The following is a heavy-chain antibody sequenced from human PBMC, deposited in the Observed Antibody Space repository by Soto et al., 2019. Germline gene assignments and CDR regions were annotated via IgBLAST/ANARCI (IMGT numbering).Heavy chain of an antibody. CDR2: ISWDGGST. CDR1: GFTFDDYA. J-gene: IGHJ4*02. V-gene: IGHV3-43*01. D-gene: IGHD6-19*01. Sequence: GGSLRLSCAASGFTFDDYAMHWVRQAPGKGLEWVSLISWDGGSTYYADSVKGRFTISRDNSKNSLYLQMNSLRTEDTALYYCAKTGRQWLVTVSGYFDYWGQGTLVTVSS. CDR3: AKTGRQWLVTVSGYFDY.